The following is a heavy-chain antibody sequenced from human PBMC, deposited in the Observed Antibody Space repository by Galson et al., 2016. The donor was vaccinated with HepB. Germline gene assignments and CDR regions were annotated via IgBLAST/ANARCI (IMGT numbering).Heavy chain of an antibody. CDR2: IYYSGST. Sequence: ETLSLTCTVSGGSISNYYWSWIRHPPGKGLEWIGYIYYSGSTNYIPSLKSRVTISVDTSKNQFSLKLSSVTAADTAVYYCARRRNYYDSSGSYYDWFDPWGQGTLVTVSS. V-gene: IGHV4-59*08. CDR1: GGSISNYY. D-gene: IGHD3-22*01. CDR3: ARRRNYYDSSGSYYDWFDP. J-gene: IGHJ5*02.